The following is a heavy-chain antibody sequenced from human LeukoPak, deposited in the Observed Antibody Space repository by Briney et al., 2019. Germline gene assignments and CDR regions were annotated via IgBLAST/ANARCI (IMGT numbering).Heavy chain of an antibody. D-gene: IGHD4-17*01. Sequence: GGSLRLSCAASGFTFTNYNMNWVRQAPGKGLEWISYISSGSATIYYADSVRGRFTVARDNTKASLWLQIDSLRVEATAVYFCVRLYGVWFDGSGPGSLVSV. J-gene: IGHJ5*02. CDR3: VRLYGVWFDG. CDR2: ISSGSATI. V-gene: IGHV3-48*04. CDR1: GFTFTNYN.